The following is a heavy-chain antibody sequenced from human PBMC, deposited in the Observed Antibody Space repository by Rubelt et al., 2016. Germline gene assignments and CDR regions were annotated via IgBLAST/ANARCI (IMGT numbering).Heavy chain of an antibody. Sequence: QLQLQESGPGLVKPSETLSLTCTVSGGSISSSSYYWGWIRQPPGKGLEWIGSIYYSGSTYYNPSLKSRVTISVDTSKNQFSLKLSSVTAADTAVYYCATSGGNGGDFDYWGQGTLVTVSS. D-gene: IGHD4-23*01. J-gene: IGHJ4*02. CDR2: IYYSGST. V-gene: IGHV4-39*01. CDR1: GGSISSSSYY. CDR3: ATSGGNGGDFDY.